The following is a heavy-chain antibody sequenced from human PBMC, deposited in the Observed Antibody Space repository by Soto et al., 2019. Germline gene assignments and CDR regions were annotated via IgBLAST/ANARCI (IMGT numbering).Heavy chain of an antibody. CDR3: ARGVVVVPTSQLGWFDP. CDR2: IIHMFGTT. Sequence: ASVKISCNASGGTFSSYAVSWVRQAPGQGLEWMGGIIHMFGTTKYAKKFQGRLTITADESTSTAYMELSSLRSGDTAVYYCARGVVVVPTSQLGWFDPWGQGTLVTVSS. CDR1: GGTFSSYA. D-gene: IGHD2-15*01. J-gene: IGHJ5*02. V-gene: IGHV1-69*13.